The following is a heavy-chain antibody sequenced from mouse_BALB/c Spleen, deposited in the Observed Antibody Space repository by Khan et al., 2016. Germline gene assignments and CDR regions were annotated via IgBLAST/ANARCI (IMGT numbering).Heavy chain of an antibody. CDR2: IWSDGST. CDR1: GFSLTGYG. V-gene: IGHV2-6*02. CDR3: ARARLPCAMDY. J-gene: IGHJ4*01. Sequence: VQLQESGPGLVAPSQSLSITCTVSGFSLTGYGVHWVRQPPGKGLEWLGVIWSDGSTTYNSALKSRLSISKDNSKSHVFLKLNSLQTDDTAMYYCARARLPCAMDYWGQGTSVTVSS. D-gene: IGHD1-2*01.